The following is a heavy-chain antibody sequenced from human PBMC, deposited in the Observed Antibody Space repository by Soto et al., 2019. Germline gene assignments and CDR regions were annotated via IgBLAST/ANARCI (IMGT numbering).Heavy chain of an antibody. CDR3: AREGPLRGGYYYGMDV. J-gene: IGHJ6*02. D-gene: IGHD2-15*01. V-gene: IGHV3-30-3*01. CDR2: ISYDGSNK. CDR1: GFTFSSDA. Sequence: QVQLVEAGGGVVQPGRSLRLSCAASGFTFSSDAMHWVRQAPGKGLEWVAVISYDGSNKYYADSGKGRFTISRDNSKNTLYLQMNSLRAEDTAVYYCAREGPLRGGYYYGMDVWGQGTTVTVSS.